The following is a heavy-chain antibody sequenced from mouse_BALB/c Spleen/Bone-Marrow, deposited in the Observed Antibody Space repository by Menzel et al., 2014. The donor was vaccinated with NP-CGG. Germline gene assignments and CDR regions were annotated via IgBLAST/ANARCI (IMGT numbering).Heavy chain of an antibody. Sequence: QVQLQQSGAELVKPGASVKLSRKASGYTFTSYYMYWVKQRPGQGLEWIGEINPSNGGTNFNEKFKSKATLTVDKSSSTAYMQLSSLTSEDSAVYYCTRGRRDAMDYWGQGTSVTVSS. CDR2: INPSNGGT. CDR1: GYTFTSYY. CDR3: TRGRRDAMDY. J-gene: IGHJ4*01. V-gene: IGHV1S16*01.